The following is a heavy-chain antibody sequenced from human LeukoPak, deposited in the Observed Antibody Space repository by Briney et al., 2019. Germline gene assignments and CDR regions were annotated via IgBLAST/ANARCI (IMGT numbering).Heavy chain of an antibody. CDR1: GFTFDDYA. V-gene: IGHV3-9*01. J-gene: IGHJ6*02. D-gene: IGHD2-2*01. CDR2: ISWNSGSI. Sequence: GGSLRLSCAASGFTFDDYAMHWVRQAPGKGLEWVSGISWNSGSIGNADSVKGRFTISRDNAKNSLYLQMNSLRAEDTALYYCAKDLLPAALYNGMDVWGQGTTVTVSS. CDR3: AKDLLPAALYNGMDV.